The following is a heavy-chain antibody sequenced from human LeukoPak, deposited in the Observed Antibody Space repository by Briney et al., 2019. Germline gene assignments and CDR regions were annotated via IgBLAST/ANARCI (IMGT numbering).Heavy chain of an antibody. CDR3: AREGVAATGLDY. CDR1: GYTFSIYN. V-gene: IGHV1-46*01. D-gene: IGHD6-13*01. CDR2: INPSGGSA. Sequence: ASVKVSCKASGYTFSIYNRHWVRQAPGQGLEWMGIINPSGGSASDAQKFQGRLTMTRDTSTSTLYMELSSLRSEDTAVYSCAREGVAATGLDYWGQGTLVTVSS. J-gene: IGHJ4*02.